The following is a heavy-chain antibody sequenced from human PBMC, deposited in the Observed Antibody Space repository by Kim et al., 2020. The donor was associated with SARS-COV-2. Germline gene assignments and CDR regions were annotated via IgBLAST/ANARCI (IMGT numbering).Heavy chain of an antibody. J-gene: IGHJ4*02. CDR2: VSYDGRA. V-gene: IGHV4-39*01. CDR3: AATIQLDPVDY. Sequence: SETLSLTCTVSGASISSNLFHWGWIRQSPGRGLEWIVAVSYDGRAFHNPSLKTRVTITLDAPVDQFSLQLTSVTAADTAVYFCAATIQLDPVDYWGQGVLVTVSS. CDR1: GASISSNLFH. D-gene: IGHD1-1*01.